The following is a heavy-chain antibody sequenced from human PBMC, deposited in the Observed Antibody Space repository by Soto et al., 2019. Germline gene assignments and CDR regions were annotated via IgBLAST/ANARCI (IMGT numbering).Heavy chain of an antibody. J-gene: IGHJ3*02. CDR3: AAAVTMIYNKAPYAFDM. D-gene: IGHD3-22*01. CDR2: ISAYNGDT. V-gene: IGHV1-18*04. CDR1: GYTFTSYG. Sequence: ASVKVSCKASGYTFTSYGVTWVRQAPGQGLEWMGWISAYNGDTNYAQKLQGTVTMTTDTSTSTAYMELSSLRSEDTAVYFCAAAVTMIYNKAPYAFDMWGQGTLVTVSS.